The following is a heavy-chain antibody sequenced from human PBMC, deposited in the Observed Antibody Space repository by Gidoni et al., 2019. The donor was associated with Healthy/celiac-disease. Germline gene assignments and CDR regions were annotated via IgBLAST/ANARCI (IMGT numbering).Heavy chain of an antibody. CDR1: GGSISSGDYY. CDR2: IYYSGST. V-gene: IGHV4-30-4*01. Sequence: QVQLQESGPGLVKPSQTLSLTCPVSGGSISSGDYYWSWIRQPPGKGLEWIGYIYYSGSTYYNPSLKSRVTISVDTSKNQFSLKLSSVTAADTAVYYCARVLGIAARLVWFDPWGQGTLVTVSS. CDR3: ARVLGIAARLVWFDP. J-gene: IGHJ5*02. D-gene: IGHD6-6*01.